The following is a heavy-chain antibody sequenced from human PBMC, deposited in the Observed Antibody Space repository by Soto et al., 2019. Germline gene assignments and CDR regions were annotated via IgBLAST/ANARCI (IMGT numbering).Heavy chain of an antibody. CDR1: GGTFSSYA. J-gene: IGHJ6*02. CDR3: ARDRGVVVPAAV. D-gene: IGHD2-2*01. Sequence: ASVKVSCKASGGTFSSYAISWVRQAPGQGLEWMGGIIPIFGTANYAQKFQGRVTITADESTSTAYMELSSLRSEDTAVYYCARDRGVVVPAAVWGQGTTVTVSS. V-gene: IGHV1-69*13. CDR2: IIPIFGTA.